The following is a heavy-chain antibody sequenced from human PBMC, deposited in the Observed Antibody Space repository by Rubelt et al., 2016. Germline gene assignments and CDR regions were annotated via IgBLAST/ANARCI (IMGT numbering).Heavy chain of an antibody. J-gene: IGHJ4*02. CDR2: ITHTGGT. Sequence: QVQLQQWGAGLLKPSETLSLSCAVYGGSFSGYYWTWIRQPPGKGLEWIGEITHTGGTNYNPTLKSRVTISVDTSKNQFFLKLSSVTAADTAGYYCARGAGGGNSAGYWGQGTRVTVSS. CDR3: ARGAGGGNSAGY. V-gene: IGHV4-34*01. D-gene: IGHD4-23*01. CDR1: GGSFSGYY.